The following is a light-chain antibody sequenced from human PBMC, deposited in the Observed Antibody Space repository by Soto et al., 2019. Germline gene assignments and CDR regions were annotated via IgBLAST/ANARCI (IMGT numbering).Light chain of an antibody. J-gene: IGKJ1*01. CDR3: MQALRTPT. V-gene: IGKV2-28*01. Sequence: DIVMTQSPLSLPVTPGEPASISCRSSQSLLHSNGYNYLDWYLQKPGQSPQLLIYLGSNRASGVPDRFSGSGAGTDFAMKNSRVEAEDVGVYYCMQALRTPTFVEGTKVEIK. CDR2: LGS. CDR1: QSLLHSNGYNY.